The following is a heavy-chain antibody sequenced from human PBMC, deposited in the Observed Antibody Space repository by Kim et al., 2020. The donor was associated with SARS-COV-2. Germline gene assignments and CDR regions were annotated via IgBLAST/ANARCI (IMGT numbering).Heavy chain of an antibody. J-gene: IGHJ4*02. Sequence: SLKSRLTISVDTSKNQFSLKLSSVTAADTAVFYCARRGSSDSRAQYYFDYWGQGTLVTVSS. CDR3: ARRGSSDSRAQYYFDY. D-gene: IGHD3-22*01. V-gene: IGHV4-31*02.